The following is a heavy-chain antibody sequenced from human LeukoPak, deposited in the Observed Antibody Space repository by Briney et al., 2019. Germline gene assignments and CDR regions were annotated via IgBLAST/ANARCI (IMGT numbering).Heavy chain of an antibody. CDR3: ARDAGTVTIYFDY. D-gene: IGHD4-17*01. CDR1: AFTFSDHY. V-gene: IGHV3-72*01. CDR2: IRKKANSDTT. J-gene: IGHJ4*02. Sequence: GGSLRLSCAASAFTFSDHYMGWVRQAPGKGLGWVGRIRKKANSDTTEYAASVKGRFTISRDDSKNSLYLQMNSLRAEDTAVYYCARDAGTVTIYFDYWGQGTLVTVSS.